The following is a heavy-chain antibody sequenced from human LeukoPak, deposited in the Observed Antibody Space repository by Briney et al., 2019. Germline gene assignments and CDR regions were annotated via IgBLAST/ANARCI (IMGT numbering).Heavy chain of an antibody. CDR2: IYHSGST. V-gene: IGHV4-30-2*01. CDR3: ARGYSNYRLDY. Sequence: SETLSLTCTVSGGSISSGGYYWSWIRQPPGTGLEWIGYIYHSGSTYYNPSLKSRVTISVDRSKNQFSLKLSSVTAADTAVYYCARGYSNYRLDYWGQGTLVAVSS. D-gene: IGHD4-11*01. J-gene: IGHJ4*02. CDR1: GGSISSGGYY.